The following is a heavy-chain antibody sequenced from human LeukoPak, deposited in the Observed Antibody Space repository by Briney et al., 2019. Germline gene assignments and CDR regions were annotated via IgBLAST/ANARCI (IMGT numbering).Heavy chain of an antibody. D-gene: IGHD3-22*01. J-gene: IGHJ3*02. CDR1: GGSISSYY. CDR2: IYTSGST. V-gene: IGHV4-4*09. Sequence: PSETLSLTCTVSGGSISSYYWSWIRRPPGKGLEWIGYIYTSGSTNYNPSLKSRVTISVDTSKNQFSLKLSSVTAADTAVYYCARHYPGGYYYDSSGYYTGAFDIWGQGTMVTVSS. CDR3: ARHYPGGYYYDSSGYYTGAFDI.